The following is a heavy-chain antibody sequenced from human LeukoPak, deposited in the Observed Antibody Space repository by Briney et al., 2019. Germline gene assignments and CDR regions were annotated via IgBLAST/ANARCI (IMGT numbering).Heavy chain of an antibody. CDR2: INHSGST. V-gene: IGHV4-30-2*01. D-gene: IGHD4-23*01. Sequence: SQTLSLTCTVSGGSISSGGYYWSWIRQPPGKGLEWIGEINHSGSTNYNPSLKSRVTISVDTSKNQFSLKLSSVTAADTAVYYCARMGLTTVVTSDYWGQGTLVTVSS. CDR3: ARMGLTTVVTSDY. J-gene: IGHJ4*02. CDR1: GGSISSGGYY.